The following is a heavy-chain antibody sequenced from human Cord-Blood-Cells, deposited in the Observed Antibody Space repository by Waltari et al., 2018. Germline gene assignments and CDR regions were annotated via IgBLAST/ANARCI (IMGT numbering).Heavy chain of an antibody. CDR2: INHSGST. Sequence: QVQLQQWAAGLFKPPENLSLTCAVYGGSFSGYYWGWIRQPPGKGLEWIGEINHSGSTNYNPSRKSRVTISVDTSKNQFSLKLSSVTAADTAVYYCARRAAAIYWGQGTLVTVSS. CDR3: ARRAAAIY. D-gene: IGHD2-2*01. J-gene: IGHJ4*02. CDR1: GGSFSGYY. V-gene: IGHV4-34*01.